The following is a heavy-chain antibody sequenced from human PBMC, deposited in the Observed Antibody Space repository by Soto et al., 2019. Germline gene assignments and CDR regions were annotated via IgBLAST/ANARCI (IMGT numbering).Heavy chain of an antibody. V-gene: IGHV4-39*01. CDR1: GGSISSSSYY. Sequence: QLQLQESGPGLVKPSETLSLTCTVSGGSISSSSYYWGWIRQPPGKGLEWIGSIYYSGSTYYNPSLKSRVTISVDTSKNQFCLKLSSVTAADTAVYYCARRGYCSGGSCYPTPFDYWGQGTLVTVSS. CDR3: ARRGYCSGGSCYPTPFDY. D-gene: IGHD2-15*01. J-gene: IGHJ4*02. CDR2: IYYSGST.